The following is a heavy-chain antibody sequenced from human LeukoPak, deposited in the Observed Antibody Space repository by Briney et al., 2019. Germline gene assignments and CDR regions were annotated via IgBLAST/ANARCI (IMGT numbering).Heavy chain of an antibody. J-gene: IGHJ4*02. V-gene: IGHV5-51*01. CDR2: IYAGDSDT. D-gene: IGHD6-6*01. CDR1: GYSLTSYW. Sequence: GESLKISCKGSGYSLTSYWIGWVRQMPGKGLEWMGIIYAGDSDTRYSPSFQGQVTISVDKSISTAYLQWTSLKASDTAMYYCARKNAYSTSMDYWGQGTLVTVSS. CDR3: ARKNAYSTSMDY.